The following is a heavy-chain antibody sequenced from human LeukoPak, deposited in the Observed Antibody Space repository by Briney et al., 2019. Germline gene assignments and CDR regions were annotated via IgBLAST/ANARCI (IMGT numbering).Heavy chain of an antibody. CDR1: GYTFTSYD. CDR3: ARYYYDSSGYPEGFDY. Sequence: ASVKVSCKASGYTFTSYDINWVRQATGQGLEWMGWMNPNSGNTGYAQKFQGRVTMTRNTSISTAYMGLSSLRSEDTAVYYCARYYYDSSGYPEGFDYWGQGTLVTVSS. J-gene: IGHJ4*02. V-gene: IGHV1-8*01. D-gene: IGHD3-22*01. CDR2: MNPNSGNT.